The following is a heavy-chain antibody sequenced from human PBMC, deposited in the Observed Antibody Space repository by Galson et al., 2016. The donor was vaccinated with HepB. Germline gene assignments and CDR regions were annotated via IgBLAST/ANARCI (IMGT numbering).Heavy chain of an antibody. CDR3: AKGLDGVSGAFDL. CDR1: GGAFRKYV. CDR2: IIASIETA. Sequence: SVKVSCKVSGGAFRKYVMTWVRQAPGQGPKWIGGIIASIETASYAQNFQDRVTITADESTNTTYMELSGLRSGDTALYYCAKGLDGVSGAFDLWGQGTMVTVSS. J-gene: IGHJ3*01. V-gene: IGHV1-69*13. D-gene: IGHD3-10*01.